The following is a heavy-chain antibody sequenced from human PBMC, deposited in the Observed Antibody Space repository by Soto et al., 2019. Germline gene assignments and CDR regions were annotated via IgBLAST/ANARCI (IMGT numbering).Heavy chain of an antibody. CDR1: GFTFSSYA. Sequence: GGSLRLSCAASGFTFSSYAMHWVRQAPGKGLEYVSAISSNGGSTYYANSVKGRFTISRDNSKNTLYLQMGSLRAEDIAVYYCARDYRGSTVSRVLDYWGQGTLVTVSS. D-gene: IGHD4-17*01. V-gene: IGHV3-64*01. CDR2: ISSNGGST. CDR3: ARDYRGSTVSRVLDY. J-gene: IGHJ4*02.